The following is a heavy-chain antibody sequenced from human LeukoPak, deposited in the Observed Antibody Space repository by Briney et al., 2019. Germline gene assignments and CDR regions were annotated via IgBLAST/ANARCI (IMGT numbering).Heavy chain of an antibody. CDR1: GGSISSSSYY. CDR2: IYTSGST. V-gene: IGHV4-39*07. J-gene: IGHJ6*03. Sequence: SETLSLTCTVSGGSISSSSYYWGWIRQPPGKGLEWIGRIYTSGSTNYNPSLKSRVTMSVDTSKNQFSLKLSSVTAADTAVYYCARDLYCYDSSGNPQPNLGYYYMDVWGKGTTVTISS. CDR3: ARDLYCYDSSGNPQPNLGYYYMDV. D-gene: IGHD3-22*01.